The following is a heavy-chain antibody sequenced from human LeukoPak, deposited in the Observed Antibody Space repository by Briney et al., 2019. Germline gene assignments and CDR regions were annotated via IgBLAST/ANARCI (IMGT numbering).Heavy chain of an antibody. D-gene: IGHD3-22*01. CDR3: ARDSVPYYYDSSGYYYVLGGGIYSREFDY. V-gene: IGHV3-64*01. CDR1: GFTFSSYA. Sequence: PGGSLRLSCAASGFTFSSYAMHWVRQAPGKGLEYVSAISSNGGSTYYANSVKGRFTICRDNSKNTLYPQMGILIAEYMAVYYCARDSVPYYYDSSGYYYVLGGGIYSREFDYWGQGTLVTVSS. CDR2: ISSNGGST. J-gene: IGHJ4*02.